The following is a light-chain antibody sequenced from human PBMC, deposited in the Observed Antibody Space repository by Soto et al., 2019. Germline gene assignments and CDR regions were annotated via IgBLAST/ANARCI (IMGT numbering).Light chain of an antibody. V-gene: IGKV1-13*02. CDR2: DAS. Sequence: AIQLTQSPSSLSASVGDRVTITCRASQGISSALAWYQRKPGKAPKLLIYDASSLESGVPSRFSGSGSGTDFTLTISSLQPEDFATYYCQQFNSYPPVTFGPGTKVDIK. CDR3: QQFNSYPPVT. CDR1: QGISSA. J-gene: IGKJ3*01.